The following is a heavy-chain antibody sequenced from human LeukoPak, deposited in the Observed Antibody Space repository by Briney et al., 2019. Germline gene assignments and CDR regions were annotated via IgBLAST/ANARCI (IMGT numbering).Heavy chain of an antibody. CDR3: ARDRGSTGYYYLDS. D-gene: IGHD1-26*01. CDR2: IHYTGST. V-gene: IGHV4-59*01. J-gene: IGHJ4*02. CDR1: GASINRDY. Sequence: SETLSLTCTVSGASINRDYWSWLRQTPGKGLEWIGYIHYTGSTNYNPSLKSRVTISLDTSKNQFSLKLSSVTAADTAVYYCARDRGSTGYYYLDSWGQGILVTVSS.